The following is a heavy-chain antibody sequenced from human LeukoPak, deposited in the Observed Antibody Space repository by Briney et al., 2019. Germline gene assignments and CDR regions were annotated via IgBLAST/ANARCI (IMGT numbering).Heavy chain of an antibody. J-gene: IGHJ3*02. V-gene: IGHV1-3*04. CDR2: ISTYNDDR. D-gene: IGHD6-6*01. Sequence: ASVKVSCKASGYTFTAYAIHWVRQAPGQRLEWMGWISTYNDDRKYSPKFQGTVTITTDTSASTAYLELSSLRSEDTAVYYCARDRSSFSYAFDIWGQGTMVTVSS. CDR1: GYTFTAYA. CDR3: ARDRSSFSYAFDI.